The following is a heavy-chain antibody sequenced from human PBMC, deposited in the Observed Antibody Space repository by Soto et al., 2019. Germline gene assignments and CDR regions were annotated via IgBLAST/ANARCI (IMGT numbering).Heavy chain of an antibody. D-gene: IGHD6-19*01. CDR1: GYTFTNYY. Sequence: QVQLVQSGAEVKKPGASVKVSCKASGYTFTNYYIHWVRQAPGQGLEWMGMINPSGGSTSYTRRFQRRVTLTRDTSTSTVYMELSSLRSEDTAVYYCARESQSSGWSWFDYWGQGTLVTVSS. V-gene: IGHV1-46*01. CDR2: INPSGGST. CDR3: ARESQSSGWSWFDY. J-gene: IGHJ4*02.